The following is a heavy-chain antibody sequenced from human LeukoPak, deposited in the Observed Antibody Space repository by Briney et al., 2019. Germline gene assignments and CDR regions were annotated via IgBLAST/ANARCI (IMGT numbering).Heavy chain of an antibody. CDR2: IYYSGST. Sequence: SETLSLTCTVSGGSISSYYWSWIRQPPGKGLEWIGYIYYSGSTNYNPSLESRVSMSIDTSKNQMSLKLTSVTAADTAIYYCTRESGAFSPFGFWGQGTLVTVSS. CDR3: TRESGAFSPFGF. CDR1: GGSISSYY. V-gene: IGHV4-59*12. J-gene: IGHJ4*02. D-gene: IGHD1-26*01.